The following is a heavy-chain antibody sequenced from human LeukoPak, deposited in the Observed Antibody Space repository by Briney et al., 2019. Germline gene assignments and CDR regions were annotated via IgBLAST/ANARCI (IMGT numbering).Heavy chain of an antibody. J-gene: IGHJ4*02. CDR2: IKEDGTET. CDR3: AKEGRSLQTY. CDR1: GFTFSGYG. D-gene: IGHD5-24*01. Sequence: GGSLRLSCAASGFTFSGYGMHWVRQAPGKGLEWVANIKEDGTETYYVDSEKGRFTISRDNAKNSLYLQMNSLRVEDTAVYYCAKEGRSLQTYWGQGTLVTVSS. V-gene: IGHV3-7*03.